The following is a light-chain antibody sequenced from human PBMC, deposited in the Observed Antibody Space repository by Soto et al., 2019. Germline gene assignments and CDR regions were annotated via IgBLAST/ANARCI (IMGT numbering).Light chain of an antibody. Sequence: IVLTQSPITLYLWPGETAVLSCRASQSISSSLSWYQQRPGQAPRLLIYDASNRAPGIPARFSGSGSGTVFTLTISSLEPEDFALYYCQQRSSWITFGQGTRLEIE. J-gene: IGKJ5*01. CDR2: DAS. CDR3: QQRSSWIT. CDR1: QSISSS. V-gene: IGKV3-11*01.